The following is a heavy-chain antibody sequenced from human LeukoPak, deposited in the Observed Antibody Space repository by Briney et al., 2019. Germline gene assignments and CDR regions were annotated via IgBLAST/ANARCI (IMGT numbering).Heavy chain of an antibody. CDR3: AKVGPAQQLADPYFDY. V-gene: IGHV3-9*01. Sequence: SGGSLRLSCAASGFTFDDYAMHWVRQAPGKGLEWVSGISWNSGSIGYADSVKGRFTISRDNAKNSLYPQMNSLRAEDTALYYCAKVGPAQQLADPYFDYWGQGTLVTVSS. CDR2: ISWNSGSI. CDR1: GFTFDDYA. J-gene: IGHJ4*02. D-gene: IGHD6-13*01.